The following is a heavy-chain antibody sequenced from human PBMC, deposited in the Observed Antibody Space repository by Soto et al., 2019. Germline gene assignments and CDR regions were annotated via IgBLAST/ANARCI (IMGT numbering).Heavy chain of an antibody. CDR1: EDRVSSNTAA. Sequence: SQTLSLTCAISEDRVSSNTAAWNWIRSSPSRGLEWLGRTYYRSNWRHDYAVSVKSRITVNPDTSKNHFSLQLNSVTPDDTALYYCASIPPSAVGATTEVDYWGQGTLVTVSS. CDR3: ASIPPSAVGATTEVDY. V-gene: IGHV6-1*01. D-gene: IGHD1-26*01. J-gene: IGHJ4*02. CDR2: TYYRSNWRH.